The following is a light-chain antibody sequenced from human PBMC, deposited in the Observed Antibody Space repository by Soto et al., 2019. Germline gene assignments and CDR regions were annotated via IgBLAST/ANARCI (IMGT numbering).Light chain of an antibody. CDR2: GNS. CDR1: SSNIGAGYD. J-gene: IGLJ3*02. Sequence: QSVLTQPPSVSGAPGQRVTISCTGSSSNIGAGYDVHWYQQLPGTAPKLLIYGNSNRPSGVPDRFSGSKSGTSASLAITGLQAEDEAEYYCQSYDSSLSGPVFGGGIKLTVL. V-gene: IGLV1-40*01. CDR3: QSYDSSLSGPV.